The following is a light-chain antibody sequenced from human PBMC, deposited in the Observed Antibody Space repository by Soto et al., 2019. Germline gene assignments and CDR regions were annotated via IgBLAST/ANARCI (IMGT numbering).Light chain of an antibody. CDR3: QQYYSYFRT. J-gene: IGKJ1*01. Sequence: EIVMTQSPASLSVSPGDGATLSCRASQTIASNLAWYQQKPGQGPRLLIHGASTRAAGVPARFSGSGSGTDFALTISSLQSEDFATYYCQQYYSYFRTFGQGTKVEVK. CDR1: QTIASN. V-gene: IGKV3-15*01. CDR2: GAS.